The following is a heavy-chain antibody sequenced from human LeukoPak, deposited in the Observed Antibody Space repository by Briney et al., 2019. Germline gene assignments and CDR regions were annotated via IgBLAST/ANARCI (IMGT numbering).Heavy chain of an antibody. D-gene: IGHD2-21*02. V-gene: IGHV4-34*01. J-gene: IGHJ6*03. CDR3: ARGAYCGGDCYTVGGYYYYYMDV. CDR2: INHSGST. CDR1: GGSFSGYY. Sequence: SETLSLTCAVYGGSFSGYYWSWIRQPPGKGLEWIGEINHSGSTNYNPSLKSRVTISVDTSKNQFSLKLSSVTAADTAVYYCARGAYCGGDCYTVGGYYYYYMDVWGKGTTVTVSS.